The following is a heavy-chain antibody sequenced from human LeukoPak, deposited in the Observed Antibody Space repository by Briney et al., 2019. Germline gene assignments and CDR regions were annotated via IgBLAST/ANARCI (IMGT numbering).Heavy chain of an antibody. Sequence: GGSLRLSCAGSGISFSNVWMSWVRQAPGKGLEWVGRIKRKIDGETTDYAAPVKGRFTISRDDPENTLYLQMNSLKTEDTAVYYCTTDTPDSSGYCHDYWGQGTLVTVSS. CDR3: TTDTPDSSGYCHDY. CDR2: IKRKIDGETT. CDR1: GISFSNVW. J-gene: IGHJ4*02. V-gene: IGHV3-15*01. D-gene: IGHD3-22*01.